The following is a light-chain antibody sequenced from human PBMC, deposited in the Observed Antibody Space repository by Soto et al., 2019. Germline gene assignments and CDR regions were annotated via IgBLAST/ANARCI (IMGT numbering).Light chain of an antibody. Sequence: EIVLTQSPATLSLSPGERATLSCRASQSVSSYLAWYQQKPGQAPRLLIYGASNRATGIPARFSGSGSGSEFTLTISGLQSEDFAVYYCQQYNDRPPITFGQGTRLEIK. CDR1: QSVSSY. CDR2: GAS. CDR3: QQYNDRPPIT. J-gene: IGKJ5*01. V-gene: IGKV3-15*01.